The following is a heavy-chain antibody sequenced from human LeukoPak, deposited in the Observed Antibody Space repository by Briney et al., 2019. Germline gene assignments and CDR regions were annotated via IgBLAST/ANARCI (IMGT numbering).Heavy chain of an antibody. CDR3: ARDSSGWYGAAFDI. CDR2: ISSSGSYI. Sequence: GGSLRLSCAASGFTFSSYSMNWVRQAPGKGLEWVSCISSSGSYIYYADSVKVRFTISRDSAKNSLYLQMNSLRAEDTAVYYCARDSSGWYGAAFDIWGQGTMVTVSS. V-gene: IGHV3-21*01. D-gene: IGHD6-19*01. J-gene: IGHJ3*02. CDR1: GFTFSSYS.